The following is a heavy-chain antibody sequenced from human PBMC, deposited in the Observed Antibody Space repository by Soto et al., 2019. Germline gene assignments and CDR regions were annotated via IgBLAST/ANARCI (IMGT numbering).Heavy chain of an antibody. CDR2: IKSDGRST. CDR1: GFTFSGHW. V-gene: IGHV3-74*01. CDR3: ARSDWFDP. Sequence: EVQLVESGGGLVQPGGSLRLSCAASGFTFSGHWMHWVRQAPGKGLVWVSRIKSDGRSTSYADSVKGRFTVSRDNAKNTLYLQMNSLRAEDTAVYYCARSDWFDPWGQGTPVTVSS. J-gene: IGHJ5*02.